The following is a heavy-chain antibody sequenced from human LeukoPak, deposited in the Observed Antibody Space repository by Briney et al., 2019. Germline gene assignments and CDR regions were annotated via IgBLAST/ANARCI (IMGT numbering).Heavy chain of an antibody. CDR3: ARGRKWELLPIDY. CDR2: ISYDGSNK. CDR1: GFTFSSYA. D-gene: IGHD1-26*01. V-gene: IGHV3-30-3*01. J-gene: IGHJ4*02. Sequence: GGSLRLSCAASGFTFSSYAMHWVRQAPGKGLEWVAVISYDGSNKYYADSVKGRFTISGDNSKNTLYLQMNSLRAEDTAVYYCARGRKWELLPIDYWGQGTLVTVSS.